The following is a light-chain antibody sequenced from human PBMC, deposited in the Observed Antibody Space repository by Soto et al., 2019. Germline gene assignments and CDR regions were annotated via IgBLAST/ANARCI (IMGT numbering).Light chain of an antibody. CDR1: QSVSSS. V-gene: IGKV3-11*01. CDR2: DAS. Sequence: EIVLTQSPDTLSLSPGERATLSCRASQSVSSSLAWYQQKPGQAPRLLIYDASNRATGIPARFSGSGSGTDFTLTISRLEPEDFAVYYCQQRSNWPPEVTFGPGTKVDI. CDR3: QQRSNWPPEVT. J-gene: IGKJ3*01.